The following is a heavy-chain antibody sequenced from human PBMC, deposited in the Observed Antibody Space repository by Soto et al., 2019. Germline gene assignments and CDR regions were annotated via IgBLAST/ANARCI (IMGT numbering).Heavy chain of an antibody. CDR3: ARGAIRFLEWLFPFDP. V-gene: IGHV1-8*01. CDR1: GYALTSYD. J-gene: IGHJ5*02. CDR2: MNPNSGNT. D-gene: IGHD3-3*01. Sequence: SVKVSCKASGYALTSYDINLVRQATGQGLEWMGWMNPNSGNTGYAQKFQGRVTMTRNTSISTAYMELSGLRSEDTAVYYCARGAIRFLEWLFPFDPWGQGTLVTVPS.